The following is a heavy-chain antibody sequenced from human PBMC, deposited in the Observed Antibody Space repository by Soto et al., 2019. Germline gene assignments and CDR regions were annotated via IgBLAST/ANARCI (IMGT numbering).Heavy chain of an antibody. V-gene: IGHV3-33*01. CDR3: ARDRAARLSSSGWYY. D-gene: IGHD6-19*01. Sequence: QVQLVESGGGVVQPGRSLRLSCAASGFTFSSYGMHWVRQAPGKGLEWVAVIWYDGSNKYYADSVKGRFTISRDNSKNTLYLQMNSLRAEDTAVYYCARDRAARLSSSGWYYWGQGTLVTVSS. J-gene: IGHJ4*02. CDR2: IWYDGSNK. CDR1: GFTFSSYG.